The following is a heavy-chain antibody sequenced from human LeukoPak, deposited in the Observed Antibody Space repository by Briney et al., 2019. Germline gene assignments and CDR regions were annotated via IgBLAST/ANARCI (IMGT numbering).Heavy chain of an antibody. Sequence: SQTLSLTCTVSGGSVSSGDYYWNWIRQPPGKGLEWIGNIYYSVSTYYNPSLKSRLTISVDTSKNQFSLKLSSVTAADTAVYYCAREKATTYYYDISGYYYFGMDVWGQGTTVTVSS. CDR1: GGSVSSGDYY. D-gene: IGHD3-22*01. CDR2: IYYSVST. CDR3: AREKATTYYYDISGYYYFGMDV. V-gene: IGHV4-30-4*01. J-gene: IGHJ6*02.